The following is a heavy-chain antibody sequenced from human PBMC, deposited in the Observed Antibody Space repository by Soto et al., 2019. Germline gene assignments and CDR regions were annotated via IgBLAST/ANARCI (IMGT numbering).Heavy chain of an antibody. CDR2: ISWNSGSI. D-gene: IGHD3-3*01. CDR1: GFSFDDFA. Sequence: EVQLVESGGGLVQPGRSLRLSCSASGFSFDDFAMHWVRQAPGGGLEWVSGISWNSGSIGYADSVRGRFTISRDNAKNSVYLQMNSLRAEDTALYYCAKEKSRHGGLLDYWGQGILFTVSS. V-gene: IGHV3-9*01. J-gene: IGHJ4*02. CDR3: AKEKSRHGGLLDY.